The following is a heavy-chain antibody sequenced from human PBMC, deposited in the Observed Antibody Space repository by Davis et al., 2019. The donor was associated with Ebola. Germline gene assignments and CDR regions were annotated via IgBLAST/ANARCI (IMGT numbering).Heavy chain of an antibody. V-gene: IGHV4-59*01. J-gene: IGHJ6*02. CDR1: GGSISSYY. CDR3: ARAPYSSSLNYYYYYGMDV. CDR2: IYYSGST. Sequence: PSETLSLTCTVSGGSISSYYWSWIRQPPGKGLEWIGYIYYSGSTNYNPSLKSRVTISVDTSKNQFSLKLSSVTAADTAVYYCARAPYSSSLNYYYYYGMDVWGQGTTVTVSS. D-gene: IGHD6-6*01.